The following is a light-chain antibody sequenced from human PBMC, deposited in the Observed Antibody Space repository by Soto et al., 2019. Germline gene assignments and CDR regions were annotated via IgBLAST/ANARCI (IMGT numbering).Light chain of an antibody. V-gene: IGKV3-11*01. Sequence: EIVLTQAPATLSLSPGERATLSCRASQSVNIYLAWYQQRPGQAPRLLIYDVSNRATGIPARFSGSGSATDFTLTISSLESEDFAVYYCQQRSSWPVTFGGGTKVEIK. CDR2: DVS. CDR1: QSVNIY. CDR3: QQRSSWPVT. J-gene: IGKJ4*02.